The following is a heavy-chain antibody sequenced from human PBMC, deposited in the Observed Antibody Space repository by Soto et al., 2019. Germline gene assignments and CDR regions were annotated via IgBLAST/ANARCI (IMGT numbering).Heavy chain of an antibody. J-gene: IGHJ4*02. CDR1: GFTVSSNY. Sequence: EVQLVESGGGLVQPGGSLRLSCAASGFTVSSNYMSWVRQAPGKGLEWVSVIYSGGSAYYADSVKGRFTISRDNSKNTLYRQRSSLRAEDTAVYYCARHGYSYGGGYFDYWGQGTLVTVSS. CDR2: IYSGGSA. D-gene: IGHD5-18*01. CDR3: ARHGYSYGGGYFDY. V-gene: IGHV3-66*04.